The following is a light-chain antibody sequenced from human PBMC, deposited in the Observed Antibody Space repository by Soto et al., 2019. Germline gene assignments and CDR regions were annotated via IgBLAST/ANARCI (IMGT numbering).Light chain of an antibody. V-gene: IGKV3-15*01. Sequence: EIVMTQSPATLSVSPGERVTLSCRASQSVSNNLAWYQQRPGQGPRLLIYDASSRAAGIPARFSGSGSGTEFTPTINSLQSEDFAVYYCQQYNNWPPITFGGGTKVEI. CDR1: QSVSNN. J-gene: IGKJ4*01. CDR3: QQYNNWPPIT. CDR2: DAS.